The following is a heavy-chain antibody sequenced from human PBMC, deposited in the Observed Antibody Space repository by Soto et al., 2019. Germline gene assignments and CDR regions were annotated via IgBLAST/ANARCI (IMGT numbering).Heavy chain of an antibody. CDR1: GFTFSSYA. CDR2: ISGSGGST. CDR3: AKLRPRGGVVVVVAVYAFDI. Sequence: PGGSLRLSCAASGFTFSSYAMSWVRQAPGKGLEWVSAISGSGGSTYYADSVKGRFTISRDNSKNTLYLQMNSLRAEDTAVYYCAKLRPRGGVVVVVAVYAFDIWGKGTMVTVSS. V-gene: IGHV3-23*01. J-gene: IGHJ3*02. D-gene: IGHD2-15*01.